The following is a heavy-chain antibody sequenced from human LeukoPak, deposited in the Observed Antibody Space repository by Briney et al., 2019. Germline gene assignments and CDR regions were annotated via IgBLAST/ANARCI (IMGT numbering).Heavy chain of an antibody. Sequence: GSLRLSCAASGFTFSAYRMSWVRQAPGKGLEWVADINQDGSETYHVASMKGRFTISRDNAKNSLYLQMNSLRAEDTAVYYCASRGRDSSSSLYGMDVWGQGTTVTVSS. CDR3: ASRGRDSSSSLYGMDV. V-gene: IGHV3-7*05. CDR2: INQDGSET. J-gene: IGHJ6*02. CDR1: GFTFSAYR. D-gene: IGHD6-6*01.